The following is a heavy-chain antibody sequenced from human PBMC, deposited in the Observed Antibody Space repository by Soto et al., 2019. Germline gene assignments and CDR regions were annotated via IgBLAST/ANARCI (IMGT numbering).Heavy chain of an antibody. J-gene: IGHJ3*02. V-gene: IGHV3-64*02. CDR1: GFTFSSYT. D-gene: IGHD3-9*01. CDR3: ARGGKLRYFDWSCDAFDI. Sequence: SLRLSCAASGFTFSSYTMHWVRQAPGKGLEYVSAISSNGGSTYYADSVKGRFTISRDNSKNTLYLQMGSLRAEDMAVFYCARGGKLRYFDWSCDAFDIWGQGTMVTVSS. CDR2: ISSNGGST.